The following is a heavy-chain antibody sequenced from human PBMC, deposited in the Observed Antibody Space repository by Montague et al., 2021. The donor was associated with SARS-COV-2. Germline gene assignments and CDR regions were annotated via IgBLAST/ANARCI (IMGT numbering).Heavy chain of an antibody. Sequence: SLRLSCAAPGFTFSSYAMHWVRQAPGKGLEWVAVISYDGSNKYYADSVKGRFTISRDNSKNTLHLQMNSLRAEDTAVYYCANQLVGLYGMDVWGQGTTVTVSS. CDR3: ANQLVGLYGMDV. CDR2: ISYDGSNK. J-gene: IGHJ6*02. V-gene: IGHV3-30*04. CDR1: GFTFSSYA. D-gene: IGHD2-21*01.